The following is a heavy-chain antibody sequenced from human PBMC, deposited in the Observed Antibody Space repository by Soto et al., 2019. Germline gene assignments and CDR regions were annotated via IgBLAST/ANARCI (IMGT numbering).Heavy chain of an antibody. Sequence: PGWSLRLSCAASEITFSSYAMSWVRQAPGKGLEWVSAISGSGGSTYYADSVKGRFTISRDNSKNTLYLQMNSLRAEDTAVYYCARSYCSGGSSYSLYYGMALWGQATTVTASS. J-gene: IGHJ6*02. CDR3: ARSYCSGGSSYSLYYGMAL. CDR2: ISGSGGST. V-gene: IGHV3-23*01. CDR1: EITFSSYA. D-gene: IGHD2-15*01.